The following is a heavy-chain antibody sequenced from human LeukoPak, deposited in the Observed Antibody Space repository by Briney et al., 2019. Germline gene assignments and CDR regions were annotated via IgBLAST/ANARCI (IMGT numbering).Heavy chain of an antibody. D-gene: IGHD5-24*01. CDR3: AREGKRDDYNFFDY. V-gene: IGHV3-30-3*01. Sequence: GRSLRLSCAASGFTFGSYAMHWVRQAPGKGLEWVALISDDGSKNYYADSVKGRFTISRDNSKNTLYLQMNSLRAEDTAVYYCAREGKRDDYNFFDYWGQGTLVTVSS. CDR2: ISDDGSKN. J-gene: IGHJ4*02. CDR1: GFTFGSYA.